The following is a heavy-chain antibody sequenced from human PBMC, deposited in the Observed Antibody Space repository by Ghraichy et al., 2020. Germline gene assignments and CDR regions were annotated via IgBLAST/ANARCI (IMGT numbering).Heavy chain of an antibody. CDR3: ARFSLELSAAGTDFDY. V-gene: IGHV3-21*01. J-gene: IGHJ4*02. D-gene: IGHD1-14*01. CDR2: ISSSSNYI. Sequence: LSLTCAASGFTFNSYGMNWVRQAPGKGLEWVSSISSSSNYIYYADSVKGRFTISRDNAKNSLYLQMSSPRAEDTAVYYCARFSLELSAAGTDFDYWGQGTLVTVSS. CDR1: GFTFNSYG.